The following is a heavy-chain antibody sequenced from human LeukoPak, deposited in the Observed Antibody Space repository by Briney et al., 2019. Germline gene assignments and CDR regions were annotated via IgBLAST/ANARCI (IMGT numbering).Heavy chain of an antibody. CDR3: ARDGMGIIKAFDI. Sequence: GSLRLSRAASVLTPTSYRVSAVRPVPGKGREGVTEIGQDGSDQYFVDSVKGRFTLTRDNAKDSLYLQMNSLRAEATAVYYSARDGMGIIKAFDIGGQGTMVTVSS. V-gene: IGHV3-7*05. CDR1: VLTPTSYR. CDR2: IGQDGSDQ. J-gene: IGHJ3*02. D-gene: IGHD3-3*01.